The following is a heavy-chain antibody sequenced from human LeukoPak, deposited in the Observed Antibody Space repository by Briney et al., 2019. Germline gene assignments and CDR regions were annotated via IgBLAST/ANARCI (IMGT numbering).Heavy chain of an antibody. CDR3: ARDVKYYVVTGYSSSSEIDAFDI. CDR2: ISAYNGNT. V-gene: IGHV1-18*01. CDR1: GYTFTSYD. D-gene: IGHD6-13*01. Sequence: GASVKVSCKASGYTFTSYDINWVRQAAGQGVEWVGWISAYNGNTNYAQKLQGRVTMNTDTSTSTAYMELRSLRSDDTAVYYCARDVKYYVVTGYSSSSEIDAFDIWGQGTMVTVSS. J-gene: IGHJ3*02.